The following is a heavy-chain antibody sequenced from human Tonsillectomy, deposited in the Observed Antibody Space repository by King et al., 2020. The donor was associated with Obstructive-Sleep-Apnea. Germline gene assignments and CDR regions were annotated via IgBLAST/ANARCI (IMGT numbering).Heavy chain of an antibody. Sequence: VQLVESGAEVKKPGASVKVSCKASGYTFTTYGINWVRQATGQGLEWMGWMNPNSGNAGYAQKFQGRVTMTRNTSINTAYMEVSSLRSEDTAVYYCARGHSIRWLRPLGDWGQGTLVTVSS. J-gene: IGHJ4*02. CDR3: ARGHSIRWLRPLGD. D-gene: IGHD4-23*01. CDR2: MNPNSGNA. V-gene: IGHV1-8*01. CDR1: GYTFTTYG.